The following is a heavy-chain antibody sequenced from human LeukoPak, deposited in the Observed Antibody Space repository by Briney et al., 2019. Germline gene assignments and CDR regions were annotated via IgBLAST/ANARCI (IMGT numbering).Heavy chain of an antibody. CDR3: AASIAAAGRLGVFDI. J-gene: IGHJ3*02. Sequence: SETLSLTCAVYGGPFSGYYWSWLRQPPGTGLEWIGEINHSGSTNYNPSLKSRVTISVDTSKNQFSLKLSSVTAADTAVYYCAASIAAAGRLGVFDIWGHGTTVTVSS. D-gene: IGHD6-13*01. V-gene: IGHV4-34*01. CDR2: INHSGST. CDR1: GGPFSGYY.